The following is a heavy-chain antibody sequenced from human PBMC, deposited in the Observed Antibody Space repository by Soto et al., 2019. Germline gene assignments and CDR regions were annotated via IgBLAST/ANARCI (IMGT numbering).Heavy chain of an antibody. CDR3: VRARATDSRPDY. J-gene: IGHJ4*02. D-gene: IGHD3-22*01. CDR1: GFTLSVNR. Sequence: GGSRRLPFPASGFTLSVNRRVRARRPTGKGLEWVSSISPSSTFIYYADSLQGRFSISRDNAKNSLYLQMDSLRVEDTATYFCVRARATDSRPDYWGQGSLVTVPS. CDR2: ISPSSTFI. V-gene: IGHV3-21*01.